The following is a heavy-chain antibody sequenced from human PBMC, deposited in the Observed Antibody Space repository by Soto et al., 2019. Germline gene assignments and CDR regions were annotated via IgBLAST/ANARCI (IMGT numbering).Heavy chain of an antibody. CDR3: AKDYLYYYDSSGLFDY. D-gene: IGHD3-22*01. CDR1: GFTFSSYA. CDR2: ISGSGGST. V-gene: IGHV3-23*01. Sequence: PGGSLRLSCAASGFTFSSYAMSWVRQAPGKGLEWVSAISGSGGSTYYADSVKGRFTISRDNSKNTLYLQMNSLRAEDTAVYYCAKDYLYYYDSSGLFDYWGQGTLVTVSS. J-gene: IGHJ4*02.